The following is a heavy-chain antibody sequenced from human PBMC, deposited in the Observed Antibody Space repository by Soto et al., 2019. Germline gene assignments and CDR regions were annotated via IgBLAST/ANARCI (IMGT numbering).Heavy chain of an antibody. J-gene: IGHJ6*03. D-gene: IGHD3-9*01. CDR1: GFTFSSYG. CDR2: ISYDGSNK. CDR3: AKDDKRDFDWSHYYYYMDV. Sequence: GGSLRLSCAASGFTFSSYGMHWVRQAPGKGLEWVAVISYDGSNKYYADSVKGRFTISRDNSKNTLYLQMNSLRAEDTAVYYCAKDDKRDFDWSHYYYYMDVWGKGTTVTVSS. V-gene: IGHV3-30*18.